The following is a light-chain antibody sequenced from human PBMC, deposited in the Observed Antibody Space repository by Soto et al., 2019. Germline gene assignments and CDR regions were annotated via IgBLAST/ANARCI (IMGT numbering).Light chain of an antibody. J-gene: IGKJ3*01. CDR1: QGIGDT. Sequence: EVVLTQSPATLSVSPGEGVTLSWRASQGIGDTLAWYQQKPGQAPRLLIYGTSIRATGVSDRFSGSGSGTDFTLTISRLEPEDVAVYYCQHYGSSPLFTFGPGTKVDIK. CDR2: GTS. V-gene: IGKV3-20*01. CDR3: QHYGSSPLFT.